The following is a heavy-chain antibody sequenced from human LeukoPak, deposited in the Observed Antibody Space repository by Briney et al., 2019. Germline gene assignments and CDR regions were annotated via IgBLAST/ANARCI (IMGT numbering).Heavy chain of an antibody. V-gene: IGHV3-23*01. CDR3: ARSERGWLHARAFDI. CDR1: GFTFSSYG. CDR2: ISGSGGST. Sequence: GGSLRLSCAASGFTFSSYGMSWVRQAPGKGLEWVSAISGSGGSTYYADSVKGRFTISRDNSKNTLYLQINSLRAEDTAVYYCARSERGWLHARAFDIWGQGTMVTVSS. J-gene: IGHJ3*02. D-gene: IGHD5-24*01.